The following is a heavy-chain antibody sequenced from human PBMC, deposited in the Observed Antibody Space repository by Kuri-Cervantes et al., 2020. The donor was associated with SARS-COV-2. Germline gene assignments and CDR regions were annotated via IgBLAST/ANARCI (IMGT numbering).Heavy chain of an antibody. CDR3: AKRYCSSTSCHSYYYYMDV. CDR1: GYTFTSYD. CDR2: MNPNSGNT. Sequence: ASVKVSCKASGYTFTSYDINWVRQATGQGLEWMGWMNPNSGNTGYAQKFQGRVTMTRDTSISTAYMELSRLRSDDTAVYYCAKRYCSSTSCHSYYYYMDVWGKGTTVTVSS. V-gene: IGHV1-8*02. D-gene: IGHD2-2*01. J-gene: IGHJ6*03.